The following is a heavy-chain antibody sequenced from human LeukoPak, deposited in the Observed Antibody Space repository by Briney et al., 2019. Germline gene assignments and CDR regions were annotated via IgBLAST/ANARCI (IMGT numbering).Heavy chain of an antibody. V-gene: IGHV3-7*01. Sequence: GGSLRLSCAASGFTFSSYWTSWVRQAPGKGLEWVANIKQDESEKYYVDSVKGRFTISRDNAKNSLYLQMNSLRAEDTAVYYCARVGSSSWYYYYYMDVWGKGTTVTVSS. D-gene: IGHD6-13*01. CDR3: ARVGSSSWYYYYYMDV. J-gene: IGHJ6*03. CDR2: IKQDESEK. CDR1: GFTFSSYW.